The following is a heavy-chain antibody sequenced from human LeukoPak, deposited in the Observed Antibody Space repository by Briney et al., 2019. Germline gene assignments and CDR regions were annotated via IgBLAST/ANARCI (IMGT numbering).Heavy chain of an antibody. V-gene: IGHV4-59*08. D-gene: IGHD6-13*01. CDR1: GGSISSYY. Sequence: PSETLSLTCTVSGGSISSYYWSWIRQPPGKGLEWIGYIYYSGSTNYNPSLKSRVTISVDTSKNQFSLKLSSVTAADTAVYYCARHWQQLVGEAFDIWGQGTMVTVSS. J-gene: IGHJ3*02. CDR2: IYYSGST. CDR3: ARHWQQLVGEAFDI.